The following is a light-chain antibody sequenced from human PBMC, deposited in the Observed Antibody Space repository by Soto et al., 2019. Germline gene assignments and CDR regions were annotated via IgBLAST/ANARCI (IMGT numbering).Light chain of an antibody. CDR2: AAS. J-gene: IGKJ5*01. Sequence: EIQMTQSPSSLSASVGDRVTITCRASQSISSYLNWYQQKPGKAPKLLIYAASSLQSGVPSRFSGSGSGTDFTLTISSLQPEDFATYYCQQSYSTPFTFGQRTLLAI. CDR3: QQSYSTPFT. CDR1: QSISSY. V-gene: IGKV1-39*01.